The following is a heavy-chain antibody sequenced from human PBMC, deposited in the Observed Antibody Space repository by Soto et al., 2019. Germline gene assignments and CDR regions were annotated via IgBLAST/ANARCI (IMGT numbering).Heavy chain of an antibody. J-gene: IGHJ3*02. CDR1: GGSFSGYY. CDR2: INHSGST. V-gene: IGHV4-34*01. D-gene: IGHD6-13*01. Sequence: QVQLQQWGAGLLKPSETLSLTCAVYGGSFSGYYWSWIRQPPGKGLEWIGEINHSGSTNYNPSLKSRVTISVDTSKNQFSLKLSSLTAADTAVYYCARHPGPQLAKAAFDIWGQGTMVTVSS. CDR3: ARHPGPQLAKAAFDI.